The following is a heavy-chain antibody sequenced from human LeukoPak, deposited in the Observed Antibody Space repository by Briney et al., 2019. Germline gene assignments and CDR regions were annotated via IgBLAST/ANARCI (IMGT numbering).Heavy chain of an antibody. V-gene: IGHV4-61*05. CDR3: ARGVAADADAFDI. CDR2: IYYSGST. CDR1: GGSISSSSYY. J-gene: IGHJ3*02. D-gene: IGHD6-13*01. Sequence: PSETLSLTCTVSGGSISSSSYYWGWIRQPPGKGLEWIGCIYYSGSTNYNPSLKSRVTISVDTSKNQFSLKLSSVTAADTAVYYCARGVAADADAFDIWGQGTMVTVSS.